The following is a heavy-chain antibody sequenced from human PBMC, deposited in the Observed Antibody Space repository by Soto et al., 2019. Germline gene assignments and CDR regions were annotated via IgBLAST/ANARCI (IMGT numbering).Heavy chain of an antibody. J-gene: IGHJ4*02. D-gene: IGHD2-15*01. Sequence: ASVKVCWKASGYTFAIYAINWVRQATGQGLEWMGWMNPNSGNTGYAQKFQGRVTMTRNTSISTAYMELSSLRSEDTAVYYCASGGVAATTDHWGQGTLVTVSS. V-gene: IGHV1-8*01. CDR1: GYTFAIYA. CDR2: MNPNSGNT. CDR3: ASGGVAATTDH.